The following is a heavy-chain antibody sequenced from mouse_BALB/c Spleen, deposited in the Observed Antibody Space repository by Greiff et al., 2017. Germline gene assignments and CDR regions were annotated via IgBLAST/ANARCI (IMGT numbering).Heavy chain of an antibody. CDR1: GYAFTNYW. CDR2: IYPGSGNT. Sequence: QVQLKQSGAELVRPGTSVKISCKASGYAFTNYWLGWVKQRPGHGLEWIGDIYPGSGNTYYNEKFKGKATLTADKSSSTAYMQLSSLTSEDSAVYFCARGRKGYYFDYWGQGTTRTVSS. J-gene: IGHJ2*01. CDR3: ARGRKGYYFDY. V-gene: IGHV1-63*01.